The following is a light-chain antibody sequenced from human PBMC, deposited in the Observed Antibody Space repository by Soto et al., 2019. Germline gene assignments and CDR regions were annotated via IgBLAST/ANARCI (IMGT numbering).Light chain of an antibody. V-gene: IGKV3-15*01. CDR3: QQYNNWPYT. Sequence: EIVMTQSPATLSVSPGERATLSCRASQSVSSNLAWYQQKPGQAPRLLIYGVSIRATGIPARFTGSGSGTEFTLTISSLQSEDFAVYYCQQYNNWPYTFGQGTRLEI. CDR2: GVS. CDR1: QSVSSN. J-gene: IGKJ5*01.